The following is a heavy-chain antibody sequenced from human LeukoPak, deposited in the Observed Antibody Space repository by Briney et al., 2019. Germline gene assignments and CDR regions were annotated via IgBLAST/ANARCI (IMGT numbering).Heavy chain of an antibody. D-gene: IGHD3-3*01. Sequence: GGSLRLSCAASGFTFSSYGMHWVRQAPGKGLEWVAFIRYDGSNKYYADSVKGRFTISRDNSKNTLYLQMNSLRAEDTAVYYCATTLGLDYDLSGGAFDIWGQGTMVTVSS. CDR3: ATTLGLDYDLSGGAFDI. CDR2: IRYDGSNK. J-gene: IGHJ3*02. V-gene: IGHV3-30*02. CDR1: GFTFSSYG.